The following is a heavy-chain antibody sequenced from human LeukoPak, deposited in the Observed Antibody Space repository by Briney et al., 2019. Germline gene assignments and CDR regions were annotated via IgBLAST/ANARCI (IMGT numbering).Heavy chain of an antibody. CDR2: IRYDGSDI. CDR3: SSDGSGSFTGY. CDR1: GFTFSSLV. V-gene: IGHV3-30*02. D-gene: IGHD3-10*01. Sequence: GFLRLFCAASGFTFSSLVMHWVRPAPGKGPQWVAYIRYDGSDILYADSVKGRFTISRDNSNNTLFLQMNSLRIEDTAVYYWSSDGSGSFTGYRGQGTLVTVSS. J-gene: IGHJ4*02.